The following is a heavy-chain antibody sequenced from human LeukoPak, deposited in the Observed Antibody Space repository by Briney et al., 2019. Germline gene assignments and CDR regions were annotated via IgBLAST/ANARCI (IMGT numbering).Heavy chain of an antibody. CDR3: ARTGSSCSGGSCYRLAHEYVYYYYGMDV. CDR1: GFTFSDYY. V-gene: IGHV3-11*01. D-gene: IGHD2-15*01. CDR2: ISSSGSTI. J-gene: IGHJ6*02. Sequence: GGSLRLSCAASGFTFSDYYMSWIRQAPGKGLEWVSYISSSGSTIYYADSVKGRFTISRDNAKNSLYLQMNSLRAEDTAVYYCARTGSSCSGGSCYRLAHEYVYYYYGMDVWGQGTTVTVSS.